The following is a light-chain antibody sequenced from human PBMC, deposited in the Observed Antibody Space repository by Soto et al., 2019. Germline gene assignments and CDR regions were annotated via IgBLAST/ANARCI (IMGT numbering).Light chain of an antibody. Sequence: DIQMTQSPSSLSASVGDRVTITCLASHGISNFLAWYQQKPGKVPKLLISAASTLQSGVPSRFSGSGSGTYFTLTITSLQHEDVENYSCPEDSIVITCGQGTLMEI. V-gene: IGKV1-27*01. CDR2: AAS. J-gene: IGKJ5*01. CDR3: PEDSIVIT. CDR1: HGISNF.